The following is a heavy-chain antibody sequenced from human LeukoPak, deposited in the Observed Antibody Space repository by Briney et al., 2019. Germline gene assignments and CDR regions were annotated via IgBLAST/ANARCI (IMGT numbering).Heavy chain of an antibody. CDR2: VGTRGDII. V-gene: IGHV3-48*03. CDR1: GFTFTGHE. CDR3: ARGVIGTTPPWFDP. Sequence: GGSLRLSCAASGFTFTGHEMNWVRQAPGKGLEWISYVGTRGDIIFYAESVKGRFTIARDNAMNSLYLQMNSLRAEDTAVYYCARGVIGTTPPWFDPWGQGTLVTVSS. D-gene: IGHD1-7*01. J-gene: IGHJ5*02.